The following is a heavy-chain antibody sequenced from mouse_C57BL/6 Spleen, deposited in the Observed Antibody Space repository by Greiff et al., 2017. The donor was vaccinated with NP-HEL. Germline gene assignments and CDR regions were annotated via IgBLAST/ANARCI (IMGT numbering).Heavy chain of an antibody. Sequence: VQLQQSDAELVKPGASVKISCKVSGYTFTDHTIHWMKQRPEQGLEWIGYIYPRDGSTKYNEKFKGKATLTADKSSSTAYRQLNSLTSEDSAVYFCARENYGSSYYYAMDYWGQGTSVTVSS. J-gene: IGHJ4*01. CDR2: IYPRDGST. CDR3: ARENYGSSYYYAMDY. V-gene: IGHV1-78*01. D-gene: IGHD1-1*01. CDR1: GYTFTDHT.